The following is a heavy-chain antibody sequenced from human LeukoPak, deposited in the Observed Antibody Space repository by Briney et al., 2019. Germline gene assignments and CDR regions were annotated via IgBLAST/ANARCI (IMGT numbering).Heavy chain of an antibody. V-gene: IGHV3-23*01. CDR3: ARARGYCAADCSRYAFDY. J-gene: IGHJ4*02. D-gene: IGHD2-21*02. CDR2: ISNSGRNT. Sequence: GGSLRLSCAASGFTFSSYTMSWVRQAPGKGLEWVSTISNSGRNTFYTDSVKGRITISRDNSKNTLYLQMNSLRAGDTAVYSCARARGYCAADCSRYAFDYWGQGTLVTVPS. CDR1: GFTFSSYT.